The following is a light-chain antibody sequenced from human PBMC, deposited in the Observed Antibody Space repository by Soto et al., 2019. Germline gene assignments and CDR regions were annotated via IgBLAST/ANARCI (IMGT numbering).Light chain of an antibody. CDR2: AAS. CDR1: QGISSY. J-gene: IGKJ1*01. V-gene: IGKV1-9*01. CDR3: QQLNSYPRT. Sequence: DIQLTQSPSFLSASVGDRVTITCRASQGISSYLAWYQQKPGKAPKLLIYAASTLQSGVPSTFSGSGSGTESTLTISSLQPEDFATYSCQQLNSYPRTFGQGTKVEIK.